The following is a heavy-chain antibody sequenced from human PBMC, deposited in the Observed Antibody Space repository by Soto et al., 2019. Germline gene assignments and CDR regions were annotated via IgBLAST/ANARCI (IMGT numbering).Heavy chain of an antibody. CDR1: GYSFTRYG. V-gene: IGHV1-18*01. CDR2: INTYNGNT. D-gene: IGHD2-15*01. Sequence: ASVKVSCKASGYSFTRYGIAWARQAPGQGLEWMGWINTYNGNTNYAQNLQGRVTLTTDTSTSTAYMELTSLRSNDTAIYYCARGHQIVKYCGKDVWGQGTTVTGSS. J-gene: IGHJ6*02. CDR3: ARGHQIVKYCGKDV.